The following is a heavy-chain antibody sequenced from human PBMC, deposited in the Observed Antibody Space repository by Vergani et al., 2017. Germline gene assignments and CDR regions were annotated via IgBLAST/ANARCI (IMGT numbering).Heavy chain of an antibody. D-gene: IGHD1-26*01. CDR1: GYSFTNYW. CDR3: ARLYGRDTSGSKCFGY. J-gene: IGHJ4*02. V-gene: IGHV5-51*01. Sequence: EVQLVQSGAEVKKPGESLKIFCQISGYSFTNYWIGWVRQMPGKGLEWMGIIHPADSDTRYSPSFQGQVTISVDKSISTAYLQRSSLRASDSAMYYCARLYGRDTSGSKCFGYWGQGTLVTVSS. CDR2: IHPADSDT.